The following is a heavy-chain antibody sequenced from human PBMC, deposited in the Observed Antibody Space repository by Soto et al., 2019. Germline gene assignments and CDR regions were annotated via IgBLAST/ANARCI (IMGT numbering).Heavy chain of an antibody. Sequence: GXSVKVSCKASCYTFTNFCISWVRQAPGQXXXXXXXXRXXXGKXXYEXXXXXXXKXXXDXXXSTAHMQLRTLRSDDTAVYYCARGGTLIDYWGQGTLVNVPS. CDR1: CYTFTNFC. D-gene: IGHD3-16*01. CDR3: ARGGTLIDY. CDR2: XRXXXGKX. V-gene: IGHV1-18*01. J-gene: IGHJ4*02.